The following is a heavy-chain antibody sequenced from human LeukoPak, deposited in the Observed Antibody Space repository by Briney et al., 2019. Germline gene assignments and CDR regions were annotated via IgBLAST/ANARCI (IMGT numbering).Heavy chain of an antibody. CDR2: IFHSGST. J-gene: IGHJ4*02. D-gene: IGHD5-24*01. Sequence: SETLSLTCTVTGGSITSSSYYWVWIRQPPGKGLEWIGSIFHSGSTYYNASLKSRVTISVDTSRNQFSLKLSSVTAADTAVYYCARRRDGYNEDFFDYWGQGTLVTVSS. V-gene: IGHV4-39*01. CDR3: ARRRDGYNEDFFDY. CDR1: GGSITSSSYY.